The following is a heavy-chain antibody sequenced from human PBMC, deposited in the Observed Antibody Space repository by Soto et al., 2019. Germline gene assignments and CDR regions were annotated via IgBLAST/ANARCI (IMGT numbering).Heavy chain of an antibody. V-gene: IGHV3-23*01. Sequence: EVQLLESGGGLVQPGGSLRLSCVASGITFSTYAMTWVRQAPGKGLEWVSVISDSGSYRFYADSVKGRFTISRDNSGGTLYLQMNSLRAEDTAIYYCAKRPLNWGRWYFDLWGRGTLVTVSS. CDR3: AKRPLNWGRWYFDL. CDR1: GITFSTYA. J-gene: IGHJ2*01. CDR2: ISDSGSYR. D-gene: IGHD7-27*01.